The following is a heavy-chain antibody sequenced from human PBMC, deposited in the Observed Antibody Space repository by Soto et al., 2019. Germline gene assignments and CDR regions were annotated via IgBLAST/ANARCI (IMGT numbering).Heavy chain of an antibody. CDR2: ISSSGSTI. V-gene: IGHV3-48*03. J-gene: IGHJ4*02. CDR1: GFTFSSYE. D-gene: IGHD2-15*01. Sequence: GGSLRLSCAASGFTFSSYEMNWVRQAPGKGLEWVSYISSSGSTIYYADSVKGRFTISRDNAKNSLYLQMNSLRAEDTAVYYCARGGYCSGGSCYPKYFDYWGQGTLVTVSS. CDR3: ARGGYCSGGSCYPKYFDY.